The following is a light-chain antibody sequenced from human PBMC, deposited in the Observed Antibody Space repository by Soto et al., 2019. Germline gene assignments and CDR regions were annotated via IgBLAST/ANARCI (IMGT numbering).Light chain of an antibody. CDR2: DVS. V-gene: IGLV2-14*01. Sequence: QSALAQPASVSGSPGQSITISCTGTSSDVGRFNFVSWFQQHPGKAPKLLIYDVSNWPSGASDRFSGSKSGNTASLTISGLQAEDEADYYCSSFTTSSTVVFGTGTQLTVL. CDR1: SSDVGRFNF. J-gene: IGLJ7*01. CDR3: SSFTTSSTVV.